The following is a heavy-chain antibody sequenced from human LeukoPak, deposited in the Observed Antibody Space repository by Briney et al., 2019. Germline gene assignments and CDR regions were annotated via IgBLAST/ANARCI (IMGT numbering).Heavy chain of an antibody. Sequence: SETLSLTCTVSGGSISSCYWGWIRQPPGKGLEWIGYIYDSGSTNYNPSLKSRVTISIDTSKNQFSLKLSSVTAADTAVYYCARDLRETYNDCNFDYWGQGTLVTVSS. V-gene: IGHV4-59*01. D-gene: IGHD2-21*02. J-gene: IGHJ4*02. CDR2: IYDSGST. CDR3: ARDLRETYNDCNFDY. CDR1: GGSISSCY.